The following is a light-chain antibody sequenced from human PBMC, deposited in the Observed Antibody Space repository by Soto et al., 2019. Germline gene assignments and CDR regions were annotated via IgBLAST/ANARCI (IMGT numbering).Light chain of an antibody. CDR1: SSDVGSYNR. V-gene: IGLV2-18*02. CDR2: EVS. CDR3: SSYTSPRTYV. J-gene: IGLJ1*01. Sequence: QSALTQPPSVSGSPGQSVTISCTGTSSDVGSYNRVSWYQQPPGTAPKLMIYEVSNRPSGVPDRFSGSKSGNTASLTISGLQAEDEADYYCSSYTSPRTYVFGTGTKLTVL.